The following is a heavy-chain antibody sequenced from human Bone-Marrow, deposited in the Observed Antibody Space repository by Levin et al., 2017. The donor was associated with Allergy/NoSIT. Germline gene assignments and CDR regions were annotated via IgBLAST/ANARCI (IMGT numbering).Heavy chain of an antibody. CDR2: IYSGDRT. CDR3: ARGPRIGNASGWFDP. D-gene: IGHD3-10*01. CDR1: GFIVNDYY. Sequence: SCEVSGFIVNDYYMKWVRQAPGKGPECVSVIYSGDRTFYSDSVKGRFTISSENSNNTLYLQMNSLSVEDSAIYYCARGPRIGNASGWFDPWGHGTLVTVTS. V-gene: IGHV3-66*01. J-gene: IGHJ5*02.